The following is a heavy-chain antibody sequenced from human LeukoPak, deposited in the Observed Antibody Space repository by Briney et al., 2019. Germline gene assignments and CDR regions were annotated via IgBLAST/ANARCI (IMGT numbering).Heavy chain of an antibody. Sequence: PSETLSLTCTVSGGSISSYYWSWIRQPPGKGLEWIGYIYYSGSTNYNPSLKSRVTISVDTSKNQFSLKLSSVTAADTAVYYCARSYDSTYYYGMDVWGQGTTVTVSS. CDR2: IYYSGST. CDR3: ARSYDSTYYYGMDV. CDR1: GGSISSYY. V-gene: IGHV4-59*01. D-gene: IGHD3-22*01. J-gene: IGHJ6*02.